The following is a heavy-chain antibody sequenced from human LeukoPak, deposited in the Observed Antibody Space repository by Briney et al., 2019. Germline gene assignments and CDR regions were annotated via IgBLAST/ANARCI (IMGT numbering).Heavy chain of an antibody. CDR2: INPDGSNT. D-gene: IGHD2-15*01. V-gene: IGHV3-74*01. Sequence: GGSLRLSCAASGFTFSNYWMHWVRQDPGEGLVWVSYINPDGSNTNYADSVKGRFTISRDNAKNSLYLRMNSLRDEDTALYYCARGGGSIRHSYYYYVDVWGKGTTVTVSS. CDR1: GFTFSNYW. CDR3: ARGGGSIRHSYYYYVDV. J-gene: IGHJ6*03.